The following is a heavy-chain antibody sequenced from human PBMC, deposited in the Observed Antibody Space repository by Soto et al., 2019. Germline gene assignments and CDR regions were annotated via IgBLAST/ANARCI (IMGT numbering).Heavy chain of an antibody. V-gene: IGHV4-31*03. D-gene: IGHD5-18*01. CDR1: GGSISSGGYY. CDR2: IYYSGST. J-gene: IGHJ4*02. CDR3: ASKQGGYSYGSGPYYFDY. Sequence: SETLSLTCTVSGGSISSGGYYWSWIRQHPGKSMEWIGYIYYSGSTYYNPSLKSRVTISVDTSKNQFSLKLSSVTAADTAVYYCASKQGGYSYGSGPYYFDYWGQGTLVTVSS.